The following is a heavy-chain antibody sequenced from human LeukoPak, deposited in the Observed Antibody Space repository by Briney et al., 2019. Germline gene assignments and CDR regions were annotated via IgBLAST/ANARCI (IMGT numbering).Heavy chain of an antibody. CDR2: IYHSGST. V-gene: IGHV4-30-2*01. Sequence: PSETLSLTCTVSGGSISSGGYYWSWIRQPPGKGLEWIGYIYHSGSTYYNPSLKSRVTISVDRSKNQFSLKLSSVTAADTAVYFCARETYTSSQRDYWGQGTLVTVSS. CDR1: GGSISSGGYY. D-gene: IGHD6-13*01. J-gene: IGHJ4*02. CDR3: ARETYTSSQRDY.